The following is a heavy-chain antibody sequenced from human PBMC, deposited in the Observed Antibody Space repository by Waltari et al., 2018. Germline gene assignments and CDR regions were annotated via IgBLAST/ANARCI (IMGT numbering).Heavy chain of an antibody. CDR3: AAALGGGISASRPFHF. V-gene: IGHV1-2*06. CDR1: GYTFTGYY. J-gene: IGHJ3*01. Sequence: QVHLVQSGAEVKKPGPSVKVSCKASGYTFTGYYIKWVRRAPGQGLEWMGRINPNSGDTNYAQKCQGRVTLTRDTSINTAYMELSSLKSDDTAFYYCAAALGGGISASRPFHFWGQGTMITVSS. CDR2: INPNSGDT. D-gene: IGHD2-15*01.